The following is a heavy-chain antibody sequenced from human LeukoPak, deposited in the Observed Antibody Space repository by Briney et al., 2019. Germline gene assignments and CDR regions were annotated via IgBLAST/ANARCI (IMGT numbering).Heavy chain of an antibody. V-gene: IGHV7-4-1*02. J-gene: IGHJ4*02. CDR1: GYTFTSYA. CDR3: ARDFGGSGSGWYQFDY. Sequence: ASVKVSCKASGYTFTSYAMNWVRQAPGQGLEWMGWINTNTGNPTFAQGFTGRFVFSLDTSVNTAYLQISSLKAEDTAVYYCARDFGGSGSGWYQFDYWGQGTLVTVSS. D-gene: IGHD6-19*01. CDR2: INTNTGNP.